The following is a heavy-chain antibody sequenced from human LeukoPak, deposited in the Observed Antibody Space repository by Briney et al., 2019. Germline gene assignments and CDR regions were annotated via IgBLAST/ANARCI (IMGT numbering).Heavy chain of an antibody. V-gene: IGHV5-51*01. J-gene: IGHJ4*02. D-gene: IGHD3-10*01. CDR2: IHRDSST. Sequence: GESLKISCKGVDYGFGTFWVGWVRQMPGEGLEWMGFIHRDSSTTYSPSLQGQVTISADKSISTAYLQWSSLKASDTAMYFCAQARHGLYYFDFWGQGTLVTVSS. CDR1: DYGFGTFW. CDR3: AQARHGLYYFDF.